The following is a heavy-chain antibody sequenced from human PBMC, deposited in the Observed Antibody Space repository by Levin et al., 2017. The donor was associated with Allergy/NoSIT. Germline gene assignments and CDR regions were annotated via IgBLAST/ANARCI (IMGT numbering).Heavy chain of an antibody. V-gene: IGHV4-39*01. D-gene: IGHD4/OR15-4a*01. J-gene: IGHJ4*02. CDR3: ARHTLTLELFDY. CDR1: GGSISSSSYY. Sequence: SQTLSLTCTVSGGSISSSSYYWGWIRQPPGKGLEWIGSIYYSGSTYYNPSLKSRVTISVDTSKNQFSLKLSSVTAADTAVYYCARHTLTLELFDYWGQGTLVTVSS. CDR2: IYYSGST.